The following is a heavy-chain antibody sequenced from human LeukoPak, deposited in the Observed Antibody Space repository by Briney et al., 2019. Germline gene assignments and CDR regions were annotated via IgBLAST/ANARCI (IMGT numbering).Heavy chain of an antibody. D-gene: IGHD3-22*01. V-gene: IGHV3-21*01. J-gene: IGHJ3*02. Sequence: GGSLRLSCAASGLTISGYSMNWVRQAPGKGLEWVSSISSSSRYIYYADSVKGRFTITRDNAKNSLYLQMNSLRAEDTAVYYCARAVDYYDSSGYYSGAFDIWGQGTMVTVSS. CDR1: GLTISGYS. CDR2: ISSSSRYI. CDR3: ARAVDYYDSSGYYSGAFDI.